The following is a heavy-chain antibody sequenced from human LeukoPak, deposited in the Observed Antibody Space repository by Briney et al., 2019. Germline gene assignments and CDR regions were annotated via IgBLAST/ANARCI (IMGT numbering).Heavy chain of an antibody. V-gene: IGHV1-46*01. J-gene: IGHJ6*03. Sequence: ASVKVSCKASGYTFTSYYMHWVRQAPGQGLEWMGIINPSGGSTSYAQKFQGRVTMTRDTSTSTVYMELSSLRSEDTAVYYCARAEMTTPYYYYYYMDVWGKGTTVTVSS. D-gene: IGHD5-24*01. CDR2: INPSGGST. CDR3: ARAEMTTPYYYYYYMDV. CDR1: GYTFTSYY.